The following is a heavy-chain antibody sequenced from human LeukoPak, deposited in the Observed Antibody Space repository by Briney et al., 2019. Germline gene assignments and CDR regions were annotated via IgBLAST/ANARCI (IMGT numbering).Heavy chain of an antibody. V-gene: IGHV4-59*01. CDR2: VSHTGAT. CDR1: GASINGYF. CDR3: ARDRRGSFYTFDL. D-gene: IGHD1-26*01. Sequence: SETLSLTCSVSGASINGYFWNWVRQPPDKRLDWIGYVSHTGATTSNPTLKSRVSITIDTSKSQISLTMTSVTAADSALYYCARDRRGSFYTFDLWGPGTIVSVS. J-gene: IGHJ3*01.